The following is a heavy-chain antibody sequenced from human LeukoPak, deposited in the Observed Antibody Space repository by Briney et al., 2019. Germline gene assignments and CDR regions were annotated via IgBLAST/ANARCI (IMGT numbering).Heavy chain of an antibody. V-gene: IGHV3-74*01. CDR1: GFIFSSYW. D-gene: IGHD1-14*01. J-gene: IGHJ4*02. CDR2: INPGGSNT. CDR3: ARSNQADDY. Sequence: GGSLRLSCAASGFIFSSYWMHWVRQVPGQGLVWVSRINPGGSNTAYADSVKGRFTISRDNAKNTLYLQMDSLGAEDTGVYYCARSNQADDYWGQGTLVTVSS.